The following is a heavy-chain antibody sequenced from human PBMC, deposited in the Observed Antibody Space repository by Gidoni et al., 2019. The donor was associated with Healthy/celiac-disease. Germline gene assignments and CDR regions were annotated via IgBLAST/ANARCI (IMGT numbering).Heavy chain of an antibody. CDR1: GFTFSGDA. Sequence: EVQLLESGGGLVQQGGSLRLSGAASGFTFSGDAMSWVRQAPGKGLAWVSAISGSGGSTYYADSVKGRFTISRDTSKNTLYLQMNSLRAEDTAVYYCASIWTGYSSSWYGAGYYYGMDVWGQGTTVTVSS. J-gene: IGHJ6*02. D-gene: IGHD6-13*01. CDR2: ISGSGGST. CDR3: ASIWTGYSSSWYGAGYYYGMDV. V-gene: IGHV3-23*01.